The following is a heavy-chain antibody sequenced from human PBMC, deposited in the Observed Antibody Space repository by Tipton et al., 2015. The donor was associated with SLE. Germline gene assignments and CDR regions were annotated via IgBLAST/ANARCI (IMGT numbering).Heavy chain of an antibody. V-gene: IGHV3-74*01. CDR3: GRGVYSESSVGMDV. J-gene: IGHJ6*02. CDR2: IRGDGSTT. D-gene: IGHD3-22*01. Sequence: SLRLSCTTSGFTFSSYWMHWVRQAPGKGLVWVSRIRGDGSTTYYTDFVEGRFTISRDNAKNTLYLQMNSLRAEDTAVYYCGRGVYSESSVGMDVWGQGTTVTVSS. CDR1: GFTFSSYW.